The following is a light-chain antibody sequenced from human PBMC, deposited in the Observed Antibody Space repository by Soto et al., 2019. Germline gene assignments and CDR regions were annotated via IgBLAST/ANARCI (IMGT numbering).Light chain of an antibody. CDR2: EVT. CDR1: SSDVGGYNY. CDR3: NSYAGTNNLL. J-gene: IGLJ2*01. Sequence: HSVLTQPPSASGSPGQSVTISCTGTSSDVGGYNYVSWYQQHPGKAPKLMIYEVTKRPSGVPDRFSGSKSGNTASLTVSGLQAEDEADYYCNSYAGTNNLLFGGGTQLTVL. V-gene: IGLV2-8*01.